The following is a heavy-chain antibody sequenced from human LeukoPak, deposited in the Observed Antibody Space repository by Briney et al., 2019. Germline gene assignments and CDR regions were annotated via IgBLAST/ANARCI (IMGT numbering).Heavy chain of an antibody. CDR1: GFTFSNAW. CDR3: MTSPTSPWFDY. V-gene: IGHV3-15*01. Sequence: PGGSLRLSCAASGFTFSNAWMSWVRQAPGKGLEWVGRIKSKTDGGTTDYAAPVKGRFTISRDDSKNTLYLQMNSLKSEDTAVYYCMTSPTSPWFDYWGQGTLVTVSS. D-gene: IGHD4-11*01. CDR2: IKSKTDGGTT. J-gene: IGHJ5*01.